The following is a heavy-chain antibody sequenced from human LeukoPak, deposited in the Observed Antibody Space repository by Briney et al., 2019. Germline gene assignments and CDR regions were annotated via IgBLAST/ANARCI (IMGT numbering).Heavy chain of an antibody. V-gene: IGHV1-69*01. CDR2: IIPIFGTA. CDR3: ARERRNYYDSSGYYY. CDR1: GGTFSSYA. Sequence: GASVKVSCKASGGTFSSYAISWVRQAPGQGLEWMGGIIPIFGTANYAQKFQGRVTITADESTSTAYMELSSLRSEDTAVYYCARERRNYYDSSGYYYWGQGTLVTVSS. D-gene: IGHD3-22*01. J-gene: IGHJ4*02.